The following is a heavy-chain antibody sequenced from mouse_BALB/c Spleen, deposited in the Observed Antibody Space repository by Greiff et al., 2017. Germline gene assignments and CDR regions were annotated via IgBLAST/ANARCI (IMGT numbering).Heavy chain of an antibody. J-gene: IGHJ3*01. CDR2: ISDGGSYT. CDR1: GFTFSDYY. D-gene: IGHD1-1*01. CDR3: AREGGLYYGSSPFAY. Sequence: EVQVVESGGGLVKPGGSLKLSCAASGFTFSDYYMYWVRQTPEKRLEWVATISDGGSYTYYPDSVKGRFTISRDNAKNNLYLQMSSLKSEDTAMYYCAREGGLYYGSSPFAYWGQGTLVTVSA. V-gene: IGHV5-4*02.